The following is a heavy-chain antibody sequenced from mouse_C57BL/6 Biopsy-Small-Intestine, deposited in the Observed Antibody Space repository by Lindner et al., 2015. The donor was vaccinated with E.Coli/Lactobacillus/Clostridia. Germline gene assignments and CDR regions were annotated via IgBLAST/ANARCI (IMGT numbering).Heavy chain of an antibody. J-gene: IGHJ4*01. Sequence: SVKVSCKASGYTFPKYDINWVRQAPGQGLEWMGWINPYSGNTKYAQKVQARVTLTTDTSASTVYMELRSLRSDDTAVYYCARGSHCRGGSCYGRLNFDFTGMDVWGQGTSVTVSS. D-gene: IGHD1-1*01. V-gene: IGHV1-84*02. CDR1: GYTFPKYD. CDR3: ARGSHCRGGSCYGRLNFDFTGMDV. CDR2: INPYSGNT.